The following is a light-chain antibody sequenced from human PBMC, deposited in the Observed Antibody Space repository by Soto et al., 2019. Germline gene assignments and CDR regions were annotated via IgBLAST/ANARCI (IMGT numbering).Light chain of an antibody. Sequence: QSALTQPASVSGSPGQSITISCTGTSSDVGKYNLISWYQQYPGKAPKLMIFEVTKRSSGISSRFSGSKSGNTASLPISGLQADDGADYYCCSDAGSSAVFGTGTKLTVL. CDR3: CSDAGSSAV. V-gene: IGLV2-23*02. CDR1: SSDVGKYNL. J-gene: IGLJ1*01. CDR2: EVT.